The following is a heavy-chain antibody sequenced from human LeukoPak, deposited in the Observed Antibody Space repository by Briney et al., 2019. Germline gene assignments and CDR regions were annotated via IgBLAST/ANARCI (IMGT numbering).Heavy chain of an antibody. CDR3: ARVRYCSGGSCYPFDY. D-gene: IGHD2-15*01. Sequence: GGSLRLSCAASGFTVSSNYMSWVRQAPGKGLEWVSVIYSGGSTYYADSVKGRFTISRDNSKNTLYLQMNSLRAEDTAVYYCARVRYCSGGSCYPFDYWGQGTLVTVSS. J-gene: IGHJ4*02. CDR1: GFTVSSNY. V-gene: IGHV3-66*01. CDR2: IYSGGST.